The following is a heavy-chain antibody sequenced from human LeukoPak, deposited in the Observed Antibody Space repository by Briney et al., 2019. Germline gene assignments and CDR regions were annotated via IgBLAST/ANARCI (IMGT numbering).Heavy chain of an antibody. Sequence: ASETLSLTCAVYGGSFSGYYWSWIRQPPGKGLEWIGEINHSGSTNYNPSLKSRVTISVDTSKNQFSLKLSSVTAADTAVYYCARGFNKYYYGSGSYYFDYWGQGTLVTVSS. CDR3: ARGFNKYYYGSGSYYFDY. V-gene: IGHV4-34*01. D-gene: IGHD3-10*01. J-gene: IGHJ4*02. CDR2: INHSGST. CDR1: GGSFSGYY.